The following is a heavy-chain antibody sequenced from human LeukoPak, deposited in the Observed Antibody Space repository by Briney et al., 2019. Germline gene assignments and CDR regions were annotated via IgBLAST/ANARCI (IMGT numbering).Heavy chain of an antibody. CDR1: GGSISSYY. D-gene: IGHD2-15*01. Sequence: SETLSLTCTVSGGSISSYYWSWTRQPPGKGLEWIGYIYYSGSTNYNPSLKSRVTISVDTSKSQFSLKLSSVTAADTAVYYCARAPLGSYCSGGSCYFGVAFDIWGQGTMVTVSS. CDR2: IYYSGST. J-gene: IGHJ3*02. CDR3: ARAPLGSYCSGGSCYFGVAFDI. V-gene: IGHV4-59*01.